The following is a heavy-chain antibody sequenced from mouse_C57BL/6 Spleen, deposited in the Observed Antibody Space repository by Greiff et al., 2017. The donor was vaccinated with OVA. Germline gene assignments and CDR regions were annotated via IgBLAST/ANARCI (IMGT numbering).Heavy chain of an antibody. CDR1: GYTFTDYE. CDR3: TREDYYSNSRRFAY. CDR2: IDPETGGT. D-gene: IGHD2-5*01. V-gene: IGHV1-15*01. J-gene: IGHJ3*01. Sequence: QVQLQQSGAELVRPGASVTLSCTASGYTFTDYEMPWVKQTPVHGLEWIGAIDPETGGTAYNQKFKGKAILTADNSTSTAYMELRSLTSEDSAVYYCTREDYYSNSRRFAYWGQGTLVTVSA.